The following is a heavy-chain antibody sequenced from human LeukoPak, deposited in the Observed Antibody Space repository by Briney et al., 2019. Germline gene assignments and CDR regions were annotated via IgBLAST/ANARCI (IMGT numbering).Heavy chain of an antibody. J-gene: IGHJ4*02. CDR1: GYTFTGYV. D-gene: IGHD2-15*01. CDR3: ARDDLGYCNGGSCYSLYDY. V-gene: IGHV1-18*01. Sequence: GASVKVSCKASGYTFTGYVISWVRQAPGQGLEWMGWISAYNGNTNYVKKFQGRVTMTTDTSTTTAYMELRSLRSDDTAVYYCARDDLGYCNGGSCYSLYDYWGQGTLVTVSS. CDR2: ISAYNGNT.